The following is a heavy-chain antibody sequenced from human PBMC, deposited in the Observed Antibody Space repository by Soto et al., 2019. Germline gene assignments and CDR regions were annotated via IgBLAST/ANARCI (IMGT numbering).Heavy chain of an antibody. CDR1: GFSLTTTRMG. CDR2: IYWDDDK. J-gene: IGHJ4*02. D-gene: IGHD2-15*01. V-gene: IGHV2-5*02. CDR3: AHAGDFDLLSFDR. Sequence: SGPNAGEPAPTLTLTCAFSGFSLTTTRMGVAWIRQPPGKALEWLALIYWDDDKRYSPSLKNRLTVSKDTSTNRVVLTITNISPDDTGTYFCAHAGDFDLLSFDRWGPGTLVTVSS.